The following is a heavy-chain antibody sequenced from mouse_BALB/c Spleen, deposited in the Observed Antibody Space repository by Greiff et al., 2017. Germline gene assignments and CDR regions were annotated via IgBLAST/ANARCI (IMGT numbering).Heavy chain of an antibody. J-gene: IGHJ2*01. CDR1: GYTFTSYT. CDR2: INPSSGYT. V-gene: IGHV1-4*02. CDR3: ARGGYYGSSYDY. D-gene: IGHD1-1*01. Sequence: QVQLKESAAELARPGASVKMSCKASGYTFTSYTMHWVKQRPGQGLEWIGYINPSSGYTEYNQKFKDKTTLTADKSSSTAYMQLSSLTSEDSAVYYCARGGYYGSSYDYWGQGTTLTVSS.